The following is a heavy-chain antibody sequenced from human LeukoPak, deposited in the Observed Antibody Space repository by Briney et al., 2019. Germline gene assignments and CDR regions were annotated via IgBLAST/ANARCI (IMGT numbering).Heavy chain of an antibody. CDR1: GFTFSSYA. CDR3: AKTPYTFGGVIFYFDY. D-gene: IGHD3-16*01. J-gene: IGHJ4*02. Sequence: SGGSLRLSCAASGFTFSSYAMSWVRQAPGKGLEWVSAISGSGGSIYYADSVKGRFTISRDNSKNTLYLQMNSLRAEDTAVYYCAKTPYTFGGVIFYFDYWGQGTLVTVSS. V-gene: IGHV3-23*01. CDR2: ISGSGGSI.